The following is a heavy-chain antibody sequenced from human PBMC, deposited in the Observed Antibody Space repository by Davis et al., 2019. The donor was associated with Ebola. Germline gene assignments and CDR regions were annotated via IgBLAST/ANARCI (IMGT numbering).Heavy chain of an antibody. CDR3: AKGPTVTFYGVAATRTFDY. CDR1: GFTFNNYV. CDR2: IGGSDITT. D-gene: IGHD2-15*01. J-gene: IGHJ4*02. Sequence: GESLKISCAASGFTFNNYVMSWVRQAPGKGLEWVSTIGGSDITTYYADSVKGRFTISRDNSKNTLYLQMNSLRAEDTAVYYCAKGPTVTFYGVAATRTFDYWGQGTLVTVSS. V-gene: IGHV3-23*01.